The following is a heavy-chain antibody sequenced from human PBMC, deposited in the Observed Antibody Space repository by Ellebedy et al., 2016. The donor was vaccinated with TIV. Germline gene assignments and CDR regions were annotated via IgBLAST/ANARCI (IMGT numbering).Heavy chain of an antibody. CDR2: IHSDGSSS. D-gene: IGHD3-10*02. V-gene: IGHV3-74*01. J-gene: IGHJ2*01. CDR1: GFTFSYYW. CDR3: ARASFYDVDLSGWYFDL. Sequence: GGSLRLSCAASGFTFSYYWMHWVRQAPGKGPVWVSLIHSDGSSSSYADSVKGRFTISRDNAKNSLYLQMNSLRTEDTALYYCARASFYDVDLSGWYFDLWGRGTLVTVSS.